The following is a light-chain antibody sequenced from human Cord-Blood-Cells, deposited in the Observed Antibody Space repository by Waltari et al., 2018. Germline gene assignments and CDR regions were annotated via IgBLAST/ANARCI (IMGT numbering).Light chain of an antibody. CDR1: QSVSSY. V-gene: IGKV3-11*01. CDR3: QQRSNWPLFT. CDR2: DAS. J-gene: IGKJ3*01. Sequence: ETVLTQSPATLSFSPGERATFSCRASQSVSSYLAWYQQKPGQAPRLLIYDASNRATGIPARFSGSGSGTDFTLTISSLEPEDFAVYYCQQRSNWPLFTFGPGTKVDIK.